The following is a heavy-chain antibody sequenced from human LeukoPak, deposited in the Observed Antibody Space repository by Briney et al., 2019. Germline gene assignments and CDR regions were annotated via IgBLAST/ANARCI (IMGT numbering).Heavy chain of an antibody. J-gene: IGHJ4*02. V-gene: IGHV3-33*01. Sequence: GRSLRLSCAASGFTFSGHGMHWIRQAPGKGLEWVAVIWHDGSKRLYADSVKGRLSISRDDSTSTLYLQMNSLRADDTAVYFCARGVRTPDYWGQGTLVTVSS. D-gene: IGHD1-14*01. CDR2: IWHDGSKR. CDR3: ARGVRTPDY. CDR1: GFTFSGHG.